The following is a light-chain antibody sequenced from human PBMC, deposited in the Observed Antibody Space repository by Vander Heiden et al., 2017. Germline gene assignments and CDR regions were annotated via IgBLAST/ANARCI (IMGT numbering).Light chain of an antibody. J-gene: IGKJ5*01. V-gene: IGKV3-20*01. CDR1: QSLSTNF. CDR2: AAS. CDR3: QQDDSKPIT. Sequence: EIVLTQAPGTLSLSPGQRATLSCRASQSLSTNFLAWYQQKPGQAPRLLIYAASSRATGIPDRFSGSGSGTDFALTINRLEPEDSAVYYCQQDDSKPITFGQGTRLELK.